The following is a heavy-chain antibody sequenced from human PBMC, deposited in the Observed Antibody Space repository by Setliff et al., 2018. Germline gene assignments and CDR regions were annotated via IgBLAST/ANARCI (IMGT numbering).Heavy chain of an antibody. Sequence: GASVKVSCKTSGYSFINYGLSWMRQAPGQGLEWMGWISPYNGNTNSAQKFQGRVTMTTDTSTSTAYMELKSLRSDDTAVYYCARVPRLEWLLPTFDSWGQGTLVTVSS. CDR2: ISPYNGNT. V-gene: IGHV1-18*01. CDR3: ARVPRLEWLLPTFDS. CDR1: GYSFINYG. D-gene: IGHD3-3*01. J-gene: IGHJ4*02.